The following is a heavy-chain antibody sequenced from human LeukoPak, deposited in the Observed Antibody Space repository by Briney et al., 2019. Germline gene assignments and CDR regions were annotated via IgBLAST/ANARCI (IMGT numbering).Heavy chain of an antibody. CDR2: IKSNIYGGTT. D-gene: IGHD1-26*01. Sequence: GGSLRLSCTTSGFTFGDDAMSWVRQAPGKGLEWVGFIKSNIYGGTTEYAASVKGRFTISRDDSKNIAYLQMNSLKTEDTAVYYCTNSGSYWYYFDYWGQGTLVTVSS. CDR3: TNSGSYWYYFDY. J-gene: IGHJ4*02. CDR1: GFTFGDDA. V-gene: IGHV3-49*04.